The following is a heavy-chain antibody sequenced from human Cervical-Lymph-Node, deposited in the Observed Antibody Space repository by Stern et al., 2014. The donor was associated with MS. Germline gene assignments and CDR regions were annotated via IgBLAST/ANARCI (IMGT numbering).Heavy chain of an antibody. CDR2: ISNSGSDI. D-gene: IGHD4-17*01. J-gene: IGHJ6*02. CDR1: GFTFSDYY. CDR3: ARAHYGDFWGYYHGMDV. V-gene: IGHV3-11*01. Sequence: QVQLVESGGDLVKPGGSLRLSCAASGFTFSDYYMNWMRQTPGKGLEWVAYISNSGSDIFYTDSVKGRFTISRDNAKNSLHLQMNSLRVEDTAVYYCARAHYGDFWGYYHGMDVWGQGTTVIVSS.